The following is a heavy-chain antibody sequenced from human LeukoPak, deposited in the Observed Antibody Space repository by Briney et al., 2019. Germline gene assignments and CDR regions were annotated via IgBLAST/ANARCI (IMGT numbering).Heavy chain of an antibody. V-gene: IGHV4-4*09. CDR1: GGSISSYY. CDR2: IYTSGST. Sequence: PSETLSLTCTVSGGSISSYYWSWIRQPPGKGLEWIGYIYTSGSTNYNPSLKSRVTISVDTSKNQFSLKLSSVTAADTAVYYCARLGGYSYGPYWYFDLWGRGTLVTVSS. CDR3: ARLGGYSYGPYWYFDL. D-gene: IGHD5-18*01. J-gene: IGHJ2*01.